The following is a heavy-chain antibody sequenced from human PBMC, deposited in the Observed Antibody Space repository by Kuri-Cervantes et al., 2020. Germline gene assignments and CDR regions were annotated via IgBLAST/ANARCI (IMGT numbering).Heavy chain of an antibody. CDR1: GGTFSGYA. V-gene: IGHV1-69*13. Sequence: SVKVSCKASGGTFSGYAISWVRQAPGQGLEWMGGIIPIFGTANYAQKFQGRVTITADESTSTAYMELSSLRSEDTAVYYCASRYYDSSPLAPFDYWGQGTLVTVSS. CDR2: IIPIFGTA. J-gene: IGHJ4*02. CDR3: ASRYYDSSPLAPFDY. D-gene: IGHD3-22*01.